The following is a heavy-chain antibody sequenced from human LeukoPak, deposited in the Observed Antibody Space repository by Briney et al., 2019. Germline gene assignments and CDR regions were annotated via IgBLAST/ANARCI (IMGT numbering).Heavy chain of an antibody. CDR2: INPNSGGT. V-gene: IGHV1-2*02. CDR1: GYTFTGYY. J-gene: IGHJ4*02. Sequence: ASVKVSCKASGYTFTGYYMHWVRQAPGQGLEWMGWINPNSGGTNYAQKFQGRVTMTRDTSISTAYMELSRLRSDDTAVYYCARGTVSGSYYGEDYFDYWGQGTLVTVSS. D-gene: IGHD1-26*01. CDR3: ARGTVSGSYYGEDYFDY.